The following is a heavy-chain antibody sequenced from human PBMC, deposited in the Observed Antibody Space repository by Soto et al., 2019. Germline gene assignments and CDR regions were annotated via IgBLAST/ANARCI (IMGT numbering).Heavy chain of an antibody. J-gene: IGHJ1*01. CDR3: ARLWELQEYFQH. Sequence: SETLSLTCTVSGGSISSSSYYWGWIRQPPGKGLEWIGSIYYSGSTYYNPSLKSRVTISVDTSKNQFSLKLSSVTAADTAVYYCARLWELQEYFQHWGQGTLVTVSS. V-gene: IGHV4-39*01. CDR1: GGSISSSSYY. CDR2: IYYSGST. D-gene: IGHD1-7*01.